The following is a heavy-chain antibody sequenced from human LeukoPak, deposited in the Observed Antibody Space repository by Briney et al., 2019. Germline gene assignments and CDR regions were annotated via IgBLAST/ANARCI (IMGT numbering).Heavy chain of an antibody. V-gene: IGHV3-23*01. D-gene: IGHD3-10*01. CDR3: ARVVPPTDYGSGSYFWDPYYFDY. J-gene: IGHJ4*02. CDR2: ISGSGGNT. CDR1: GFIFSSYA. Sequence: GGSLRLSCAASGFIFSSYAMSWVRQAPGKGLEWVSGISGSGGNTFYADSVKGRFTISRDNSKSTLSLQMNSLRAEDTAVYYCARVVPPTDYGSGSYFWDPYYFDYWGQGTLVTVSS.